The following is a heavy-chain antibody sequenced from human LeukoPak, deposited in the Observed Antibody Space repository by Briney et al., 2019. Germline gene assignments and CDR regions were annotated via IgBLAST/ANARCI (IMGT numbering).Heavy chain of an antibody. D-gene: IGHD5-18*01. J-gene: IGHJ6*02. CDR2: IIPILGIA. CDR1: GGTFSSYA. Sequence: ASVKVSCKASGGTFSSYAISWVRQAPGQGLEWMGRIIPILGIANYAQKFQGRVTITADKSTSTAYMELSSLRSEDTAVYYCARRSRLSRNTAMVPPNYYYGMDVWGQGTTVTVSS. CDR3: ARRSRLSRNTAMVPPNYYYGMDV. V-gene: IGHV1-69*04.